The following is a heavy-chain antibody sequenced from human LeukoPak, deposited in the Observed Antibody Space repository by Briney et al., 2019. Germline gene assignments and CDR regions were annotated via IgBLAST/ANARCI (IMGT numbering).Heavy chain of an antibody. CDR1: GGSISSSSYY. Sequence: SETLSLTCTVSGGSISSSSYYWGWIRQPPGKGLEWIGRIYYSGSTYYTPSLKSRVTISVDTSKNQFSLKLSSVTAADTGVYYCARLDSGYDFGAWGQGTLVTVSS. D-gene: IGHD5-12*01. CDR3: ARLDSGYDFGA. J-gene: IGHJ4*02. V-gene: IGHV4-39*01. CDR2: IYYSGST.